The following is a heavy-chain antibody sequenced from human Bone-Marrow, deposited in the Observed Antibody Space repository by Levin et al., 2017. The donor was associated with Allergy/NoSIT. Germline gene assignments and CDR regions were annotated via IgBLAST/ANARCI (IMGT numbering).Heavy chain of an antibody. Sequence: AASVKVSCKASGGTFSSYAISWVRQAPGQGLEWMGGIIPIFGTANYAQKFQGRVTITADESTSTAYMELSSLRSEDTAVYYCARENWNRRTDNWFDPWGQGTLVTVSS. CDR2: IIPIFGTA. CDR3: ARENWNRRTDNWFDP. V-gene: IGHV1-69*13. D-gene: IGHD1-1*01. CDR1: GGTFSSYA. J-gene: IGHJ5*02.